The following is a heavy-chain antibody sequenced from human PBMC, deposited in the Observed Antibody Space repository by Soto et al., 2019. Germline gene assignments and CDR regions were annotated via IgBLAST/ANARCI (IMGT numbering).Heavy chain of an antibody. J-gene: IGHJ6*02. V-gene: IGHV3-7*03. Sequence: GGSLRLSCAASGFTFSSYWMSWVRQAPGKGLEWVASIKQDGSEKYYVDSVKGRFTISRDNAKNSLYLQMNSLRAEDTAVYYCARGVGSSWLRYYYYYGMDVWGQGTTVTVSS. D-gene: IGHD6-13*01. CDR1: GFTFSSYW. CDR2: IKQDGSEK. CDR3: ARGVGSSWLRYYYYYGMDV.